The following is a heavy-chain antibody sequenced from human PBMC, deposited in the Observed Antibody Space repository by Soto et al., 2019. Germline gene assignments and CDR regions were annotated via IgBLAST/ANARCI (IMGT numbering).Heavy chain of an antibody. CDR2: ISPYNGNT. CDR1: GYTFASYG. V-gene: IGHV1-18*04. D-gene: IGHD3-22*01. CDR3: ARGSDSSGYYSYFDY. J-gene: IGHJ4*02. Sequence: QVQLVQSGAEVKKPGASVKVSCKASGYTFASYGINWVRQAPGQGLEFMGWISPYNGNTNYAQNLQGRVTMTTHTSTSTAYMELRSLRSDDTAVYYCARGSDSSGYYSYFDYWGQGTLVTVSS.